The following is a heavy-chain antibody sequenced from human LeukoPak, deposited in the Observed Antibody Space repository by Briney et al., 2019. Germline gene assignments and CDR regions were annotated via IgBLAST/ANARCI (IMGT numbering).Heavy chain of an antibody. CDR3: VRTRGATHFDY. CDR2: IKQDGSEK. CDR1: GFTFSGYW. V-gene: IGHV3-7*05. D-gene: IGHD1-26*01. J-gene: IGHJ4*02. Sequence: GGSLRLSCAASGFTFSGYWMSWVRQAPGKGLEWVANIKQDGSEKYYVDSVKGRFTISRDDAKNSLFLQMNSLRAEDTAVYYCVRTRGATHFDYWGQGTLVTVSS.